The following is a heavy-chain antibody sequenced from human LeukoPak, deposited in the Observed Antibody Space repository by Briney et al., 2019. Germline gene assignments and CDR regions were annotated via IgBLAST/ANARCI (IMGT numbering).Heavy chain of an antibody. V-gene: IGHV3-49*04. J-gene: IGHJ4*02. CDR2: IRRKANGGTT. CDR1: GFTFSDYD. Sequence: GGSLRLSCTASGFTFSDYDMSWARQAPGKGLEWVGFIRRKANGGTTEYAASVRGRFTISREDSKSIAYLQMNSLTTEDTAIHYCSRGAHFDYWGQGTLVTVSS. CDR3: SRGAHFDY.